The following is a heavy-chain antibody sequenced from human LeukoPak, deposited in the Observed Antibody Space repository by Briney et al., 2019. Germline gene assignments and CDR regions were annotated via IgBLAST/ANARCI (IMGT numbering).Heavy chain of an antibody. V-gene: IGHV3-64D*09. J-gene: IGHJ4*02. CDR2: ISSNGGST. Sequence: PGGSLRLSCAASGFTFSSYWMHWVRQAPGKGLEYVSGISSNGGSTYNADSVKGRFTISRDNSKNTVYLQMSSLRPEDTALYYCVKRTGLYFDYWGQGTLVTVSS. CDR1: GFTFSSYW. CDR3: VKRTGLYFDY. D-gene: IGHD1-1*01.